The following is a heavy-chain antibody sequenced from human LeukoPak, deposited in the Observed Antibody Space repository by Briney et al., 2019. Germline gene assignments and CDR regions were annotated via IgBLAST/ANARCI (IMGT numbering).Heavy chain of an antibody. D-gene: IGHD2-21*02. CDR3: ARDLRGIVVVTAIDY. V-gene: IGHV3-74*01. J-gene: IGHJ4*02. CDR2: VNTDGSST. CDR1: GFTFSSYW. Sequence: GGSLRLSCAASGFTFSSYWMHWVRQAPGKGLVWVSRVNTDGSSTTYADSVKGRFTISRDNAKNTLYLQMNSLRAEGTAVYYCARDLRGIVVVTAIDYWGQGTLVTVSS.